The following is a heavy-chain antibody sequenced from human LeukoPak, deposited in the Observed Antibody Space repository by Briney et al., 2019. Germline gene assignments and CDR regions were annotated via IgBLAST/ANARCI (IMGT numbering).Heavy chain of an antibody. CDR1: GGSFSGYY. D-gene: IGHD6-25*01. J-gene: IGHJ5*02. CDR2: INHSGST. V-gene: IGHV4-34*01. CDR3: ARRIPRYSSGWGKNWAENWFDP. Sequence: SETLSLTCAVYGGSFSGYYWSWIRQPPGKGLEWIGEINHSGSTNYNPSLKSRVTISVDTSKNQFSLKLSSVTAADTAVYYCARRIPRYSSGWGKNWAENWFDPWGQGTLVTVSS.